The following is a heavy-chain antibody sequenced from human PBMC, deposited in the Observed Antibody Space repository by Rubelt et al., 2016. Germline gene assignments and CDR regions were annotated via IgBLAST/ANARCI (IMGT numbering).Heavy chain of an antibody. D-gene: IGHD2-2*03. V-gene: IGHV1-18*01. CDR2: ISAYNGNT. Sequence: QVQLVQSGAEVKKPGASVKVSCKASGYTFTSYGISWVRQAPGQGLEWMGWISAYNGNTNYAQKLQGRVTMTTDTSTSTAYMELGSLSSNDTAVYYCARVPAGYCSSTSCYVSDYWGQGTLVTVSS. CDR1: GYTFTSYG. J-gene: IGHJ4*02. CDR3: ARVPAGYCSSTSCYVSDY.